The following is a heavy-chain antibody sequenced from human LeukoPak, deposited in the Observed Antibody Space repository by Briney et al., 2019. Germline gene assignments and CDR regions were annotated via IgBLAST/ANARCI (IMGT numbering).Heavy chain of an antibody. D-gene: IGHD4-23*01. J-gene: IGHJ4*02. CDR3: ARGRPHGNDY. V-gene: IGHV3-21*01. Sequence: GGSLRLSCAASGFTFSSYSMNWVRQAPGKGLEWVSSISSSSSYIYYADSVKGRFTISRDNAKNSLYLQMNSLRVEDTAVYYCARGRPHGNDYWGQGTLVTVPS. CDR2: ISSSSSYI. CDR1: GFTFSSYS.